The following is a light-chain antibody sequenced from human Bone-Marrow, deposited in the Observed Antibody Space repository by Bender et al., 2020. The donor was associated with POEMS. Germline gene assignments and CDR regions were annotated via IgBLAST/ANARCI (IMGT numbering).Light chain of an antibody. V-gene: IGLV2-11*01. CDR2: DVT. Sequence: QSALTQPRSVSGSPGQSVTISCTGTSSDVGDYNYVSWYQHYPGKAPRLMIYDVTKRPSGVPDRFSASKSGNTASLTISGLQAADEADYYCTSYAGISKNWVFGGGTKLTVL. J-gene: IGLJ3*02. CDR3: TSYAGISKNWV. CDR1: SSDVGDYNY.